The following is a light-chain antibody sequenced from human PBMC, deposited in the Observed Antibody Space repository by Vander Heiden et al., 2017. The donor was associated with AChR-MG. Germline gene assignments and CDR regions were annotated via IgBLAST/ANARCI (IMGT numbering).Light chain of an antibody. Sequence: QLVLTQSPSASASLGASVKLTCTLSSGHSSSAIAWHQQQPEKGPRYLMKLNSDGSHRKGDGIPDRFSGSSSGAERYLTISSLQSDDETDYYCQAWGIGFGRVFGGGTKLTVL. CDR3: QAWGIGFGRV. V-gene: IGLV4-69*01. J-gene: IGLJ2*01. CDR2: LNSDGSH. CDR1: SGHSSSA.